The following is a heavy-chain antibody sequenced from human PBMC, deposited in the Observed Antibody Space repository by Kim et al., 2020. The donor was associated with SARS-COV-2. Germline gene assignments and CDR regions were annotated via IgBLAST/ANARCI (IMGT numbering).Heavy chain of an antibody. V-gene: IGHV4-59*13. Sequence: SETLSLTCTVSGGSMADKFFSWIRQSPGKGLEWIGFVDHSGSTSYNPSLKTRVIMSVDTSKNQFSLKLSSVTAADTAVYYCARDKGFCSTTSCFNAAF. CDR2: VDHSGST. D-gene: IGHD2-2*01. CDR3: ARDKGFCSTTSCFNAAF. CDR1: GGSMADKF. J-gene: IGHJ3*01.